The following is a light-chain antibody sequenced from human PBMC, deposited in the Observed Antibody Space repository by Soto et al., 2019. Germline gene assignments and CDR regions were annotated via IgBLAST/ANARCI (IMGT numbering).Light chain of an antibody. Sequence: QSVLTQPPSVSGAPGQTITISCTGSSSNIGAGYDVHWYQQLPGTAPKLLIYGNSNRPSGVPDRFSGSKSGTSASLAITGRQAEDEADYYCQSYDSSLGGSVFGGGTQLTVL. V-gene: IGLV1-40*01. CDR1: SSNIGAGYD. CDR3: QSYDSSLGGSV. J-gene: IGLJ3*02. CDR2: GNS.